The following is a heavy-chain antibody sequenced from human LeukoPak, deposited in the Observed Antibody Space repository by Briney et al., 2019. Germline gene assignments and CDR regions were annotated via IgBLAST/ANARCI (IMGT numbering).Heavy chain of an antibody. CDR2: IIPIFGTA. D-gene: IGHD3-22*01. CDR3: ARDYYDSSGYLDY. J-gene: IGHJ4*02. Sequence: SVKVSCKASGGTFSSYAISWVRQAPGQGLEWMGRIIPIFGTANYAQKFQGRVTITTDESTSTAYMELSSLRSEDTAVYYCARDYYDSSGYLDYWGQGTLVTVPS. V-gene: IGHV1-69*05. CDR1: GGTFSSYA.